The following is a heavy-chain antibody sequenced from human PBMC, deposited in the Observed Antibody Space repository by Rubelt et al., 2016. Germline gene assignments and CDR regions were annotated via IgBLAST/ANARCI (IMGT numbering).Heavy chain of an antibody. V-gene: IGHV3-74*01. D-gene: IGHD2-15*01. CDR2: INSDGSSP. Sequence: QVPGKGLVWVSRINSDGSSPSYVDSVKGRFTISRDNAKNTLYLQMNSLRAEDTAVYYCARDLGYLKDYWGQGTLVTVSS. J-gene: IGHJ4*02. CDR3: ARDLGYLKDY.